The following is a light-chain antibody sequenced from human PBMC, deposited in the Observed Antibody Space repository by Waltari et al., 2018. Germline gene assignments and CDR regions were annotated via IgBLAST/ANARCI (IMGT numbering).Light chain of an antibody. J-gene: IGLJ2*01. CDR3: GSYASGNSIL. Sequence: QSALTQPASMSGSPGQSITIPCTGTSSDVGGYIYVSWYQQHPGEAPKLMIFEVSRRPSGVSDRFSGSKSGTTASLTISGLQAEDEADYYCGSYASGNSILFGGGTKVTVL. CDR2: EVS. CDR1: SSDVGGYIY. V-gene: IGLV2-14*03.